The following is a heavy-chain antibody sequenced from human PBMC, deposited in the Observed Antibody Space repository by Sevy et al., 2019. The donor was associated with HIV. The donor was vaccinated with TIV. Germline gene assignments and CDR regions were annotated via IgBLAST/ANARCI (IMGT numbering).Heavy chain of an antibody. Sequence: ASVKVSCKASGYIFTDYFLHWVRQAPGQGLEWMGWINPYSGDTNHGQKFQGRVTMTRDTSISTAHMELGRLRSDDTAVYYCARRDSSGHEAFDYWGQGTLVTVSS. V-gene: IGHV1-2*02. D-gene: IGHD3-22*01. J-gene: IGHJ4*02. CDR3: ARRDSSGHEAFDY. CDR1: GYIFTDYF. CDR2: INPYSGDT.